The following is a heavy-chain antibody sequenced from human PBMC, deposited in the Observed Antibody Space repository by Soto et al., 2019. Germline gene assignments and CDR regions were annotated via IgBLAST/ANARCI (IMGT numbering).Heavy chain of an antibody. V-gene: IGHV4-31*02. CDR3: TRGDY. CDR2: ISYSGST. Sequence: WTWIRQHPGHRLEGIGFISYSGSTYYSSPLKGRVAISADTSKNQFSLKLNAVTAADTVVYYCTRGDYWGQGTLVTVSS. J-gene: IGHJ4*02.